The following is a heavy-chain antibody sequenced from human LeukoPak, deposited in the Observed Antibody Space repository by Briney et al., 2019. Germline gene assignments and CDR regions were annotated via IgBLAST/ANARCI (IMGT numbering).Heavy chain of an antibody. CDR1: GYTFTSYA. CDR2: INAGNGNT. J-gene: IGHJ5*02. D-gene: IGHD5-12*01. Sequence: ASVKVSCKASGYTFTSYAMHWVRQAPGQRLEWMGWINAGNGNTKYSQKFQGRVTITRDTSASTAYMELSSLRSEDTAAYYCARNPSDLYSGYELFWFDPWGQGTLVTVSS. V-gene: IGHV1-3*01. CDR3: ARNPSDLYSGYELFWFDP.